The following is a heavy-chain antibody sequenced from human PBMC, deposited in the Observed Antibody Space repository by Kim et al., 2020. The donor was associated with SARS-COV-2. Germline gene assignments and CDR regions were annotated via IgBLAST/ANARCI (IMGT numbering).Heavy chain of an antibody. D-gene: IGHD2-2*01. Sequence: GGSLRLSCAASGFTFSSYSMNWVRQAPGKGLEWVSSISSSSSYIYYADSVNGRFTISRDNAKNSLYLQMNSLRAEDTAVYYCARDEGYQLLPNFYYYYYYMDVWGKGTTVTVSS. CDR1: GFTFSSYS. J-gene: IGHJ6*03. CDR2: ISSSSSYI. V-gene: IGHV3-21*01. CDR3: ARDEGYQLLPNFYYYYYYMDV.